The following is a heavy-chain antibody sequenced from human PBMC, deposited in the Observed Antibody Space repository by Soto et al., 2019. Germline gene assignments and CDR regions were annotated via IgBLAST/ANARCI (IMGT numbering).Heavy chain of an antibody. CDR2: ISAYNGNT. CDR1: GYTFTSYG. D-gene: IGHD3-16*02. Sequence: EASVKVSCKASGYTFTSYGISWVRQAPGQGLEWMGWISAYNGNTNYAQKLQGRVTMTTGTSTSTAYMELRSLRSDDTAVYYCARDIDPYNWFDPWGQGTLVTVSS. J-gene: IGHJ5*02. V-gene: IGHV1-18*01. CDR3: ARDIDPYNWFDP.